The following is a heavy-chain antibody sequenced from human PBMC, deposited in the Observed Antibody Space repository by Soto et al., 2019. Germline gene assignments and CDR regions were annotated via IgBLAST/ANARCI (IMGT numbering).Heavy chain of an antibody. J-gene: IGHJ4*01. CDR2: ISSSSSTI. CDR1: GFTFRSYN. CDR3: ARGGTIAVTTIGDY. Sequence: PGGSLRLSCAASGFTFRSYNMNWFRQAPRKGLDWVSYISSSSSTIYYADSVKGRFTISRDNAKNSLYLQMNSLRDDDTAMYYCARGGTIAVTTIGDYWGQGTLVTVSS. V-gene: IGHV3-48*02. D-gene: IGHD5-12*01.